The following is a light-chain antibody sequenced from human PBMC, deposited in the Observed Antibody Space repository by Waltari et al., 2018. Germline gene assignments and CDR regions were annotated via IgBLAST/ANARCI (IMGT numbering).Light chain of an antibody. CDR3: QALGTGAWV. Sequence: SYELTQPPSVSVSPGQTASIPCSGDILGNKYASWYPQKPGQSPLLVIYQDTNRPSGIPERFSGSKSGNAATLTISGTQAMDEADYYCQALGTGAWVFGGGTKLTVL. V-gene: IGLV3-1*01. CDR2: QDT. J-gene: IGLJ3*02. CDR1: ILGNKY.